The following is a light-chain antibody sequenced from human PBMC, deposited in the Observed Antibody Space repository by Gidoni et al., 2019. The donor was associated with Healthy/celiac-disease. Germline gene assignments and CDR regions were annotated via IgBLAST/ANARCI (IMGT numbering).Light chain of an antibody. CDR3: QQRSNWPPGYT. CDR1: QSVSSY. V-gene: IGKV3-11*01. Sequence: EIVFTQSQATLSLSPGERATLSCRASQSVSSYLAWYQQKPGQAPRLLIYDASNRATGIPARFSGSGSGTDFTLTISSLEPEDFAVYYCQQRSNWPPGYTFGQGTKLEIK. CDR2: DAS. J-gene: IGKJ2*01.